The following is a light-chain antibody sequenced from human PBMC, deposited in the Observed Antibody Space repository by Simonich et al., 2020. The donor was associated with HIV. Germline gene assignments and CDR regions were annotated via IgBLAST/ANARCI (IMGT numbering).Light chain of an antibody. J-gene: IGKJ1*01. V-gene: IGKV1-39*01. Sequence: DIQMTQSPSSLSASVGDRVTITCRASQSISSFLNWYLQKPGKAPKLLIYAASSLQSGVPSRFSGSGSGTDFTLTISSLQPDDFATYYCQQYNSYPRTFGQGTKVEIK. CDR3: QQYNSYPRT. CDR2: AAS. CDR1: QSISSF.